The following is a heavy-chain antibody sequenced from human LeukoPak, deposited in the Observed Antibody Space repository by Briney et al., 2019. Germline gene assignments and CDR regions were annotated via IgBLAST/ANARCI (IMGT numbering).Heavy chain of an antibody. Sequence: PSETLSLTCTVSGYSISSGYYWGWIRQPPGKGLEWIGSIYHSGSTYYNPSLKSRVTISVDTSKNQFSLKLSSVTAADTAVYYCARDLVGAPDGFDYWGQGTLVTVSS. CDR3: ARDLVGAPDGFDY. CDR1: GYSISSGYY. J-gene: IGHJ4*02. CDR2: IYHSGST. D-gene: IGHD1-26*01. V-gene: IGHV4-38-2*02.